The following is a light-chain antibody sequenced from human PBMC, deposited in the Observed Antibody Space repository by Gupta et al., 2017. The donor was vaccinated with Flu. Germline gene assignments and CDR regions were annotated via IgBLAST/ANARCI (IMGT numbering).Light chain of an antibody. CDR2: TND. V-gene: IGLV1-44*01. CDR3: ALWDDSLNGWV. CDR1: TSNIGTNT. Sequence: QSVLTQPPSASGTPGQRVTISCSGSTSNIGTNTVNWYQQVPGVAPKLLIYTNDQRPSGVPDRFSGSRSGTSASLAISGLQSEDEADYYCALWDDSLNGWVFGGGTKLTVL. J-gene: IGLJ3*02.